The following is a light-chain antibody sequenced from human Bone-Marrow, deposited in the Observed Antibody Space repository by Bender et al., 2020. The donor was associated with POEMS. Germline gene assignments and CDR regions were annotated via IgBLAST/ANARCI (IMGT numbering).Light chain of an antibody. J-gene: IGLJ3*02. Sequence: SYVLTQPPSVSAAPGKTATITCGGNNIGSKSVHWSQQKPGQAPVLIVYDNDKRASGIPERLSGSKSGDTATLTINRVEAGDEADYYCQMWDSDTDHEVFGGGTKLTVL. CDR2: DND. CDR3: QMWDSDTDHEV. V-gene: IGLV3-21*03. CDR1: NIGSKS.